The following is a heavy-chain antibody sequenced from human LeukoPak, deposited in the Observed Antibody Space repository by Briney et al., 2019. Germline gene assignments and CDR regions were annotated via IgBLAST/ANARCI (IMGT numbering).Heavy chain of an antibody. D-gene: IGHD2-15*01. CDR2: IIPILGIA. Sequence: SSVKVSCKASGGTFSSYTISWVRQAPGQGLEWMGRIIPILGIANYAQKFQGRVTITADKSTRTDYMELSSLRSEDTAVYYCATSAGVVVVAAYFDYWGQGTLVTVSS. V-gene: IGHV1-69*02. CDR3: ATSAGVVVVAAYFDY. J-gene: IGHJ4*02. CDR1: GGTFSSYT.